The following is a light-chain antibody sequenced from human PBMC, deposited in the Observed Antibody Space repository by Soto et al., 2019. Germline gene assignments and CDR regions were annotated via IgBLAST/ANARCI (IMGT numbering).Light chain of an antibody. CDR3: QHADSFPLIT. CDR2: AAS. V-gene: IGKV1-12*01. J-gene: IGKJ5*01. Sequence: IRMTQSPSTLSASVGDRVTITCRASQSISRWLAWYQQKPGKAPKLLIYAASSLQSGVPSRFSGSGSGTDFTLTISSLQPEDFATYYCQHADSFPLITFGQGTRLEIK. CDR1: QSISRW.